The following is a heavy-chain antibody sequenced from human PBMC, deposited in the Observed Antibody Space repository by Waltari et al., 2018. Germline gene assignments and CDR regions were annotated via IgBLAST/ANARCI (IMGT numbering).Heavy chain of an antibody. CDR2: IKKDGSEE. D-gene: IGHD3-22*01. CDR1: GFTLSSDW. Sequence: EVQLVESGGGLVQPGGSLRLSCAASGFTLSSDWMSWVRQAPGKGPEWGANIKKDGSEEYYVDSVRGRFTISRDNAKNSLYLQMNSLRPEDTAVYYCARDQWFAFDIWGQGTMVTVSS. V-gene: IGHV3-7*01. J-gene: IGHJ3*02. CDR3: ARDQWFAFDI.